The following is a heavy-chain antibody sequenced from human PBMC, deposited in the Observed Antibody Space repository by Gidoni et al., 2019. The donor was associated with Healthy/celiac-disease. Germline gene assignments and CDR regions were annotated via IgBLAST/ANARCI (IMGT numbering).Heavy chain of an antibody. V-gene: IGHV3-23*01. J-gene: IGHJ6*02. CDR2: ISGSGGST. CDR3: AKGRSSWYYYGMDV. Sequence: EVQLLESGGGLVQPGGSLRLSCSASGFTFSSYAMSWVRQAPGKGLEWVSAISGSGGSTYYADSVKGRFTISRDNSKNTLYLQMNSLRAEDTAVYYCAKGRSSWYYYGMDVWGQGTTVTVSS. D-gene: IGHD6-13*01. CDR1: GFTFSSYA.